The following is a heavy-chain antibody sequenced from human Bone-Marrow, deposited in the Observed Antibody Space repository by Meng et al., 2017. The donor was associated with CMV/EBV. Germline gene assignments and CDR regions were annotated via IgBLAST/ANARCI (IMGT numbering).Heavy chain of an antibody. J-gene: IGHJ6*02. Sequence: SVKVSCKASGGTFSSYTISWVRQAPGQGLEWMGRIIPILGIANYAQKFQGRVTITADKSTSTAYMELSSPRSEDTAVYYCARDGKDIVASYYYYGMDVWGQGTTVTVSS. CDR1: GGTFSSYT. CDR2: IIPILGIA. V-gene: IGHV1-69*04. CDR3: ARDGKDIVASYYYYGMDV. D-gene: IGHD5-12*01.